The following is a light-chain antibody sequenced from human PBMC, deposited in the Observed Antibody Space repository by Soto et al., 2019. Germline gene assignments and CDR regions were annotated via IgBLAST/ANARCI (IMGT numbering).Light chain of an antibody. CDR3: MQALQTTSIT. CDR1: QSLLHSNGYNY. J-gene: IGKJ5*01. CDR2: LGS. V-gene: IGKV2-28*01. Sequence: DLVMTQSPLSLPVTPGEPASISCRSSQSLLHSNGYNYLDWYLQKPGQSPQLLIYLGSNRASGVPDRFSGSGSGTDFTLKISRVEAEDVGVYYFMQALQTTSITFGQGTRLEIK.